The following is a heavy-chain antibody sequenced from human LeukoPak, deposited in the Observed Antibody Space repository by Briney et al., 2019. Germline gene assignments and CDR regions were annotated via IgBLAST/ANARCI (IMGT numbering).Heavy chain of an antibody. CDR3: ARDKYTRRDGLV. V-gene: IGHV4-38-2*02. J-gene: IGHJ4*02. Sequence: SETLSLTCTVSGYSISSGYYWGWIRQPPGKGLEWIASIHYDGSTYYNSSLKSRVTILVDTSKNKFSLKLSSVTAADTAVYYCARDKYTRRDGLVWGQGTLVTVSS. CDR2: IHYDGST. D-gene: IGHD5-24*01. CDR1: GYSISSGYY.